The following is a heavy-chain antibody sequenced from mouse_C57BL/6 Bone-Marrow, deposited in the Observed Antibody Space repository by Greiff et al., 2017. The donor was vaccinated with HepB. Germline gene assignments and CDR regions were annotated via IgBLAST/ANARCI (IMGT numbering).Heavy chain of an antibody. J-gene: IGHJ4*01. CDR1: GFTFSSYG. V-gene: IGHV5-6*01. D-gene: IGHD2-13*01. Sequence: VESGGDLVKPGGSLKLSCAASGFTFSSYGMSWVRQTPDKRLEWVATISSGGSYTYYPDSVKGRFTISRDNAKNTLYLQMSSLKSEDTAMYYCARHDYYYAMDYWGQGTSVTVSS. CDR2: ISSGGSYT. CDR3: ARHDYYYAMDY.